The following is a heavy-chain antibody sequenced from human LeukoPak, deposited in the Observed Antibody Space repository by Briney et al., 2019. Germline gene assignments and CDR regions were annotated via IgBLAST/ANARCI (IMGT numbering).Heavy chain of an antibody. CDR1: GFTLVNSA. J-gene: IGHJ4*02. CDR3: AADRHLGATTGFGF. CDR2: IVVGSGDA. D-gene: IGHD1-26*01. V-gene: IGHV1-58*01. Sequence: SVKVSCKSSGFTLVNSAVHWVRQARGQSLEWIGWIVVGSGDATYAQRFQERLTITRDKSTSTANMELRSLRSEDTAVYYCAADRHLGATTGFGFWGQGTLVTVSS.